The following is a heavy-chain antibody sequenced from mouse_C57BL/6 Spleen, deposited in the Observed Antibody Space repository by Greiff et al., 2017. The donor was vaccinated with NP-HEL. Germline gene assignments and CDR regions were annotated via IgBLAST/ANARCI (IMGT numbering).Heavy chain of an antibody. Sequence: VHLVESGPGLVQPSQSLSITCTVSGFSLTSYGVHWVRQSPGKGLEWLGVIWSGGSTDYNAAFISRLSISKDNSKSQVFFKMNSLQADDTAIYYCARNLNYDHERYYAMDYWGQGTSVTVSS. V-gene: IGHV2-2*01. D-gene: IGHD2-4*01. CDR1: GFSLTSYG. CDR2: IWSGGST. CDR3: ARNLNYDHERYYAMDY. J-gene: IGHJ4*01.